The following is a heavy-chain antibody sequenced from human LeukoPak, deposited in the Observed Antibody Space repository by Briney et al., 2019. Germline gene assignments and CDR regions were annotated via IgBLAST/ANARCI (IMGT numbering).Heavy chain of an antibody. CDR2: INAGNGNT. CDR3: AGASTSPSGYYYYGMDV. D-gene: IGHD2-2*01. Sequence: ASVKVSCKASGYTFTSYAMHWVRQAPGQRLEWMGWINAGNGNTKYSQKFQGRVTITRDTSASTAYMELSSLRSEDTAVYYCAGASTSPSGYYYYGMDVWGQGTTVTVSS. V-gene: IGHV1-3*01. CDR1: GYTFTSYA. J-gene: IGHJ6*02.